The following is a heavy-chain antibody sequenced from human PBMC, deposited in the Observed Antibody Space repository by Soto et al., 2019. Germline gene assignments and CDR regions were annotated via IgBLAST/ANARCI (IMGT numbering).Heavy chain of an antibody. D-gene: IGHD6-19*01. V-gene: IGHV4-59*12. J-gene: IGHJ5*02. CDR1: GGSISSYY. Sequence: PSETLSLTCTVSGGSISSYYWSWIRQPPGKGLEWIGYIYYSGSTNYNPSLKSRVTISVDTSKNQFSLKLSSVTAADTAVYYCARGRPSSGWYKRWWFDPWGQRTLVTVSS. CDR2: IYYSGST. CDR3: ARGRPSSGWYKRWWFDP.